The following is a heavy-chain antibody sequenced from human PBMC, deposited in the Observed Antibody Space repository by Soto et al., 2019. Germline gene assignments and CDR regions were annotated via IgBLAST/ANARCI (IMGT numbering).Heavy chain of an antibody. CDR1: GFTFSSYA. D-gene: IGHD3-3*01. Sequence: GGSLRLSCAASGFTFSSYAMSWVRQAPGKGLEWVSAISGSGGSTYYADSVKGRFTISRDNSKNTLYLQMNSLRAEDTAVYYCAKCPYYDFWSGSPFDYWGQGTLVTVSS. V-gene: IGHV3-23*01. CDR2: ISGSGGST. CDR3: AKCPYYDFWSGSPFDY. J-gene: IGHJ4*02.